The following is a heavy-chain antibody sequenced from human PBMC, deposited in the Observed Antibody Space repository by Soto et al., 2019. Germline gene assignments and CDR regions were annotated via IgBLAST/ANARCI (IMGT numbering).Heavy chain of an antibody. D-gene: IGHD2-15*01. CDR3: ARRGGGGYCSGGSCPAHWFDP. Sequence: QVQLQESGPGLVKPSETLSLTCTVSGGSISSYYWSWIRQPPGKGLEWIGYIYYSGSTNYNPSLKSRVTISVDTSKNQFSLKLSSVPAADTAVYYCARRGGGGYCSGGSCPAHWFDPWGQGTLVTVSS. V-gene: IGHV4-59*01. J-gene: IGHJ5*02. CDR1: GGSISSYY. CDR2: IYYSGST.